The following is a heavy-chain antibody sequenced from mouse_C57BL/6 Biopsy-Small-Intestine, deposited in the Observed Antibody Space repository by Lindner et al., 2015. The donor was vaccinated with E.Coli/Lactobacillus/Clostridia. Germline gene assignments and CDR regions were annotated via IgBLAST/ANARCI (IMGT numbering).Heavy chain of an antibody. CDR2: INPSTGGT. CDR3: ARFDYAYYFDY. J-gene: IGHJ2*01. V-gene: IGHV1-42*01. Sequence: VQLQESGPELVKPGASVKISCKASGYSFTGYYMNWVKQSPEKSLEWIGEINPSTGGTTYNQKFKAKATLTVDKSSSAAYMQLKSLTSEDSAVNYCARFDYAYYFDYWGQGTTLTVSS. CDR1: GYSFTGYY. D-gene: IGHD2-4*01.